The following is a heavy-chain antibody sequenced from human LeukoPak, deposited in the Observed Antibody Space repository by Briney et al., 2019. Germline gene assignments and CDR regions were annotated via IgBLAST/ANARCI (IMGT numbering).Heavy chain of an antibody. V-gene: IGHV4-34*01. J-gene: IGHJ3*02. CDR2: INHTGRT. Sequence: SETLSLTCAVSGGSFSANYWSWIRQPPGEGPEWIGEINHTGRTNYNPSLKSRVTISVDTSKNQFSLKLISVTAADTAVYYCARDMIPYARLHDAFHIWGQGTMVTVSS. CDR1: GGSFSANY. CDR3: ARDMIPYARLHDAFHI. D-gene: IGHD6-6*01.